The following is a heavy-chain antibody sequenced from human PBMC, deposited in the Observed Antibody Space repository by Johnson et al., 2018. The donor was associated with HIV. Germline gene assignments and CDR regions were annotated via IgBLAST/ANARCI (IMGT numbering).Heavy chain of an antibody. CDR1: GFTFDDYA. J-gene: IGHJ3*02. D-gene: IGHD5-12*01. CDR2: ISWNSGSI. CDR3: ARALGYGGYDIYAFDI. Sequence: VQLVESGGGLVQPGRSLRLSCAASGFTFDDYAMHWVRQAPGKGLEWVSGISWNSGSIGYADSVKGRFTISRDNAKNSLYLQMNSLRAEDTAVYYCARALGYGGYDIYAFDIWGQGTMVTVSS. V-gene: IGHV3-9*01.